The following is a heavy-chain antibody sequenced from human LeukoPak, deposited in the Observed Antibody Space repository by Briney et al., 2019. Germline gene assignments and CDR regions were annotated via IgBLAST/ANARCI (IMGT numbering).Heavy chain of an antibody. Sequence: GGSLRLSCAASGFTFSSYAMSWVRQAPGKGLEWVSAISGSGGSTYYADSVKGRFAISRDNSKNTLYLQMNSLRAEGTAVYYCAKDPSSLDYGDYPFGAFDIWGQGTMVTVSS. D-gene: IGHD4-17*01. J-gene: IGHJ3*02. CDR3: AKDPSSLDYGDYPFGAFDI. CDR1: GFTFSSYA. CDR2: ISGSGGST. V-gene: IGHV3-23*01.